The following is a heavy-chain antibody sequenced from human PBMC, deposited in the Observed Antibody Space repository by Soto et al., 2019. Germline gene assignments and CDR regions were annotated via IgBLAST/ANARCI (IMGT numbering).Heavy chain of an antibody. CDR2: INAGNGNT. V-gene: IGHV1-3*01. Sequence: ASVKVSCKASGYTFTSYAMHWVRQAPGQRLEWMGWINAGNGNTKYSQKFKGRVTITRDTSASTAYMKQRSLKSEDTAVYYCARGEGQWLAYYYGMDVWGQGTTVTVSS. CDR3: ARGEGQWLAYYYGMDV. J-gene: IGHJ6*02. CDR1: GYTFTSYA. D-gene: IGHD6-19*01.